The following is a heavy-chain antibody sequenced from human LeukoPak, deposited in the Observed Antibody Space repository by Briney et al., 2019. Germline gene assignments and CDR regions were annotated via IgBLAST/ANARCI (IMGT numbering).Heavy chain of an antibody. J-gene: IGHJ4*02. D-gene: IGHD5-12*01. Sequence: GGSLRLSCEGSAFIFSGHWMNWVRQTPGKGLEWVASIKEDGSERQYVDSVKGRFSISRDNTKGSLFLQLNSLRAEDTAVYYCARAPVATPSEFDYWGQGTLVTVSS. CDR2: IKEDGSER. CDR3: ARAPVATPSEFDY. V-gene: IGHV3-7*03. CDR1: AFIFSGHW.